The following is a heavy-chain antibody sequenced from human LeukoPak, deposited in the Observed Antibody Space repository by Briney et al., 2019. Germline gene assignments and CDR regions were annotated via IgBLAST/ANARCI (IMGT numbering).Heavy chain of an antibody. CDR1: GFTVSNNY. CDR2: IYSGGST. V-gene: IGHV3-53*01. CDR3: AREGYCSSTSCYEGFDY. J-gene: IGHJ4*02. Sequence: GGSLRLSCAASGFTVSNNYMSWVRQAPGKGLEWVSVIYSGGSTYYADSVKGRFTISRDSSKNTLYLQMNSLRAEDTAVYYCAREGYCSSTSCYEGFDYWGQGTLVTVSS. D-gene: IGHD2-2*01.